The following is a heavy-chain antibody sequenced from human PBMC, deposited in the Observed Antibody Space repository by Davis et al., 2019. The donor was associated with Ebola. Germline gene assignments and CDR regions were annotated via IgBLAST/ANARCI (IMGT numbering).Heavy chain of an antibody. D-gene: IGHD3-22*01. CDR1: GYTFTGYY. V-gene: IGHV1-2*06. Sequence: ASVKVSCKASGYTFTGYYVHWVRQAPGQGLEWMGRINPNSGGTKYAQNFQGRVTMTRDTSISTAHMELSGLTSDDTAVYYCARAIYYYDNSGYSDYWGQGTLVTVSS. CDR2: INPNSGGT. CDR3: ARAIYYYDNSGYSDY. J-gene: IGHJ4*02.